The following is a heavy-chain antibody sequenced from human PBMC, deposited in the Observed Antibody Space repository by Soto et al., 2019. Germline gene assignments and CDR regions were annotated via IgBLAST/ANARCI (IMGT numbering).Heavy chain of an antibody. CDR1: GFTVSSNY. V-gene: IGHV3-53*05. D-gene: IGHD5-18*01. CDR2: IYSGGST. J-gene: IGHJ4*02. CDR3: ASQTRPTYSYGYPYFDY. Sequence: GGSLRLSCAASGFTVSSNYMSWVRQAPGKGLEWVSVIYSGGSTYYADSVKGRFTISRDNSKNTLYLQMNSLRSEDTAVYYCASQTRPTYSYGYPYFDYWGQGTLVTVSS.